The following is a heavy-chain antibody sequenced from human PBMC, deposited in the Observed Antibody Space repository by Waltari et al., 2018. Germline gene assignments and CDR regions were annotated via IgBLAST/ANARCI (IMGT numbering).Heavy chain of an antibody. J-gene: IGHJ4*02. D-gene: IGHD1-26*01. CDR3: AGGDISGWELPIDY. V-gene: IGHV3-7*03. CDR1: GFTFSSYW. CDR2: IKQDGSEK. Sequence: EVQLVESGGGLVQPGGSLRLSCAASGFTFSSYWMSWVRQAPGKGLEWVANIKQDGSEKYYVDSVKGRFTISRDNAKNSLYLQMNSLRAEDTAVYYCAGGDISGWELPIDYWGQGTLVTVSS.